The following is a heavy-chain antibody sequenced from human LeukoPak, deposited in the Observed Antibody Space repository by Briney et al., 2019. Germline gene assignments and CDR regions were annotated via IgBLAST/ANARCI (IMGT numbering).Heavy chain of an antibody. CDR1: GFTFSSYS. V-gene: IGHV3-21*01. J-gene: IGHJ4*02. D-gene: IGHD2-15*01. Sequence: GGPLRLSCAASGFTFSSYSMNWVRQAPGKGLEWVSSISSSSSYIYYADSVKGRFTISRDNAKNPLYLQMNSLRAEDTAVYYCASLACSGGSCYSYTDYWGQGTLVTVSS. CDR3: ASLACSGGSCYSYTDY. CDR2: ISSSSSYI.